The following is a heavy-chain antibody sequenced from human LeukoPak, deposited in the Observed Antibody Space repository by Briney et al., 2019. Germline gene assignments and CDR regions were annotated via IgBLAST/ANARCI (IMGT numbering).Heavy chain of an antibody. CDR2: INPSGGST. D-gene: IGHD3-22*01. V-gene: IGHV1-46*01. Sequence: ASVKVSCKAFGYTFTSYYMHWVRQAPGQGLEWMGIINPSGGSTSYAQKFQGRVTMTRDTSTSTVYMELSSLRSEDTAVYYCARLLPGDAFDIWGQGTMVTVSS. J-gene: IGHJ3*02. CDR3: ARLLPGDAFDI. CDR1: GYTFTSYY.